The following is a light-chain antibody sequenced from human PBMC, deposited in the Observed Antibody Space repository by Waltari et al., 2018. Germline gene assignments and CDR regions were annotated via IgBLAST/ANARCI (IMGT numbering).Light chain of an antibody. CDR2: KVF. CDR1: QSLVHSDGKTY. V-gene: IGKV2-30*02. Sequence: DVVMTQSPLSLPVTLGQPATISCRSSQSLVHSDGKTYLNWFQQRPGQSPRRLIYKVFNRDSGAPDRFSGSGSGTDFTLKISRVEAEDVGTYYCMQATQWPLTFGQGTKVEIK. J-gene: IGKJ1*01. CDR3: MQATQWPLT.